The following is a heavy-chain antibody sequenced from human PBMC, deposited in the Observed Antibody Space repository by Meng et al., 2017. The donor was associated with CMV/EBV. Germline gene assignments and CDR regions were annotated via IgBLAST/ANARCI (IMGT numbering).Heavy chain of an antibody. CDR3: ARNRSGAARRPDYYYYGMDV. CDR1: GYSFTSYW. D-gene: IGHD6-6*01. CDR2: IYPGDSDT. J-gene: IGHJ6*02. Sequence: GASLKISCKGSGYSFTSYWIGWVRQMPGKGLEWMGIIYPGDSDTRYSSSFQGQVTISADKYISTAYLQWSSMKASDTAMYYCARNRSGAARRPDYYYYGMDVWGQGTTVTVSS. V-gene: IGHV5-51*01.